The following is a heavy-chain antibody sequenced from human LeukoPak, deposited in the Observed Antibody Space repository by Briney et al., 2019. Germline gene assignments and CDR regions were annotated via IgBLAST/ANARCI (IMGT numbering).Heavy chain of an antibody. CDR2: IIPILGIA. V-gene: IGHV1-69*04. J-gene: IGHJ4*02. CDR3: AREIDTAMGFDY. D-gene: IGHD5-18*01. Sequence: SVKVSCKASGGTFSSYAISWVRQAPGQGLEWMGRIIPILGIANYAQKFLGRVTITADKSTSTAYIELSSLRSEDTAVYYCAREIDTAMGFDYWGQGTLVTVSS. CDR1: GGTFSSYA.